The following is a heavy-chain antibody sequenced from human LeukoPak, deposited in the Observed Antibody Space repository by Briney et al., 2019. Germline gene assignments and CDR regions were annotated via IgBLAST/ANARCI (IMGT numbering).Heavy chain of an antibody. V-gene: IGHV1-69*13. CDR1: GGTFSSYA. CDR3: ARLYRVNYYYYYVDV. J-gene: IGHJ6*03. D-gene: IGHD1-26*01. Sequence: ASVKVSCXASGGTFSSYAISWVRQAHGQGLEWMGGIIPIFGTANYAQKFQGRVTITADESTSTAYMELSSLRSEDTAVYYCARLYRVNYYYYYVDVWGKGTTVTVSS. CDR2: IIPIFGTA.